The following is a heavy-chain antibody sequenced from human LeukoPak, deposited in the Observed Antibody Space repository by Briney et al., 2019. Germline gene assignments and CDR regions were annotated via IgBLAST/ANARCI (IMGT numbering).Heavy chain of an antibody. CDR3: ARIVVVPAAHDAFDI. D-gene: IGHD2-2*01. V-gene: IGHV5-51*01. CDR1: GYIFTSYW. Sequence: GESLKISCKGSGYIFTSYWIGWVRQMPGKGLEWMGIIYPGDSDTRYSPSFQGQVTISADKSISTAYLQWSSLKASDTAMYYCARIVVVPAAHDAFDIWGQGTMVTVSS. CDR2: IYPGDSDT. J-gene: IGHJ3*02.